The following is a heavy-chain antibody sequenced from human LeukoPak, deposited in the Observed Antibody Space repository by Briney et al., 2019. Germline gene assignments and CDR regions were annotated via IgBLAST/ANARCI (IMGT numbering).Heavy chain of an antibody. V-gene: IGHV3-33*01. Sequence: GGSLRLSCAASGSTFSSYGMHWVRQAPGKGLEWVAVIWYDGSNKYYADSVKGRFTISRDNSKNTLYLQMNSLRAEDTAVYYCARAGSSAWTNFDYWGQGTLVTVSS. CDR1: GSTFSSYG. CDR3: ARAGSSAWTNFDY. D-gene: IGHD6-19*01. J-gene: IGHJ4*02. CDR2: IWYDGSNK.